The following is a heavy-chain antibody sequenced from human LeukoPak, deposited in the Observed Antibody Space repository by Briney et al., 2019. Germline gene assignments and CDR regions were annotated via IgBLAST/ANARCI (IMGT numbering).Heavy chain of an antibody. V-gene: IGHV1-3*01. CDR1: GYTFTSYA. J-gene: IGHJ5*02. CDR3: ARGPPRPNWFDP. Sequence: ASVKVSCKASGYTFTSYAMHWVRQAPGQRLEWMGWINGGNGNTKYSQKLQGRVTITRDTSASTAYMELRSLRSEGTAVFYCARGPPRPNWFDPWGQGTVVIVSS. CDR2: INGGNGNT. D-gene: IGHD6-25*01.